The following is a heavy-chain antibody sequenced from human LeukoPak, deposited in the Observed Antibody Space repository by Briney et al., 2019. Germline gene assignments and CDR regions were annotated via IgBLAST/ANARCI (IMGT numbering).Heavy chain of an antibody. CDR1: GGSISSSSYY. V-gene: IGHV4-39*07. D-gene: IGHD3-22*01. Sequence: SETLSLTCTVSGGSISSSSYYWGWIRQPPGKGLEWIGSIYYSGSTYYNPSLKSRATISVDTSKSQFSLKLSSVTAADTAVYYCASLRGTSFYYDSGGYLGYWGQGTLVTVPS. CDR2: IYYSGST. J-gene: IGHJ4*02. CDR3: ASLRGTSFYYDSGGYLGY.